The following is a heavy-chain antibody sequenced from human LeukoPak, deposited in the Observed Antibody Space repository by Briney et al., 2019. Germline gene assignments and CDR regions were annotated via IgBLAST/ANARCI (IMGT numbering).Heavy chain of an antibody. CDR3: ARLADYYGSGSYYWGHDY. Sequence: TASETLSLTCTVSGGSISSYYWSWIRQPPGKGLEWIGYIYYSGSTNYNPSLKSRVTISVDTSKNQFSLKLSSVTAADTAVYYCARLADYYGSGSYYWGHDYWGQGTLVTVSS. V-gene: IGHV4-59*12. J-gene: IGHJ4*02. CDR2: IYYSGST. CDR1: GGSISSYY. D-gene: IGHD3-10*01.